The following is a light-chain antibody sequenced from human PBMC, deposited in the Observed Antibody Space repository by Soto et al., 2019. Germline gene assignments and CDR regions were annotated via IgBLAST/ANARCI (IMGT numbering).Light chain of an antibody. Sequence: LVMTQSPATLSVSPGERATLSCRASQSVSSNLAWYQQKPGQAPRLLIYGASTRATGIPARFSGSGSGTEFTLTISSLQSEDFAVYYCQQYNNWPPWTFGQGTKV. CDR2: GAS. CDR1: QSVSSN. J-gene: IGKJ1*01. V-gene: IGKV3-15*01. CDR3: QQYNNWPPWT.